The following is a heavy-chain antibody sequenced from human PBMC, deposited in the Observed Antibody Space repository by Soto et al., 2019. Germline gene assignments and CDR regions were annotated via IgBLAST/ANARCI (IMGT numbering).Heavy chain of an antibody. D-gene: IGHD6-13*01. CDR1: GGSISGYY. CDR3: TSRLAAAGFFDP. CDR2: IYYSGST. J-gene: IGHJ5*02. V-gene: IGHV4-59*01. Sequence: QVQLQESGPGLVKPSETLSLTCTVSGGSISGYYWTWIRQPPGKGLEWIGNIYYSGSTNYNPSLKSRVTISIDTSKNQFSLKLTSVTAADTAVYFCTSRLAAAGFFDPWGQGTLVTVSS.